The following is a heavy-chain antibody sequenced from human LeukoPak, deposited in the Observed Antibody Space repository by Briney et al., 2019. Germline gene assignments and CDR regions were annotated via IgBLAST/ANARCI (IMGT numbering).Heavy chain of an antibody. CDR1: GFTFSTFA. CDR3: AKDVTMFLDY. D-gene: IGHD3-10*02. CDR2: IFPSGGEI. Sequence: PGGSLRLSCAASGFTFSTFAMIWVRQPPGKGLEWVSSIFPSGGEIHYADSVRGRFTISRDNSKNTPYLQMNSLRAEDTAVYYCAKDVTMFLDYWGQGTLVTVSS. V-gene: IGHV3-23*01. J-gene: IGHJ4*02.